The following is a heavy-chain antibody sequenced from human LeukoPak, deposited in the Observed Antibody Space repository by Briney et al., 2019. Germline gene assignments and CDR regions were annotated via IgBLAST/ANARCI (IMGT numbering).Heavy chain of an antibody. V-gene: IGHV3-30-3*01. Sequence: GGSLRLSCAASGFTFSNYWMSWVRQAPGKGLEWVAVMSYDGSNKYYADSVKGRFTISRDNSKNTLYLQMNSLRAEDTAVYYCARDFVTPTVTFDYWGQGTLVTVSS. CDR1: GFTFSNYW. CDR2: MSYDGSNK. D-gene: IGHD4-11*01. CDR3: ARDFVTPTVTFDY. J-gene: IGHJ4*02.